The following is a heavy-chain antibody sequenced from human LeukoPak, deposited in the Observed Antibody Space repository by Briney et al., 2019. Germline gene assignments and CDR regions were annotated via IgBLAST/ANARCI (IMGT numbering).Heavy chain of an antibody. V-gene: IGHV3-11*01. J-gene: IGHJ5*02. CDR1: GFNFSDYY. CDR2: ISGSGRTT. Sequence: GGSLRLSCAGFGFNFSDYYINWIRQAPGKGLEWISYISGSGRTTYYADSVKGRFTISRDNAKNSLYLQMNGLRGEDTAVYYCARDGIAAWGRFDPWGQGTLVTVSS. D-gene: IGHD3-16*01. CDR3: ARDGIAAWGRFDP.